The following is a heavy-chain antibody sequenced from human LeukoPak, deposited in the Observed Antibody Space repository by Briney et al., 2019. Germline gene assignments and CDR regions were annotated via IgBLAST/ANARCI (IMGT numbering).Heavy chain of an antibody. CDR1: GFTFSGSA. CDR2: IRSKANSYAT. J-gene: IGHJ3*02. CDR3: TRHVSSGWYSQNQDAFDI. Sequence: GGSLRLSCAASGFTFSGSAMHWVRQASGKGLEWVGRIRSKANSYATAYAASVKGRFTISRDDSKNTAYLQMNSLKTEDTAVYYCTRHVSSGWYSQNQDAFDIWGQGTMVTVSS. D-gene: IGHD6-19*01. V-gene: IGHV3-73*01.